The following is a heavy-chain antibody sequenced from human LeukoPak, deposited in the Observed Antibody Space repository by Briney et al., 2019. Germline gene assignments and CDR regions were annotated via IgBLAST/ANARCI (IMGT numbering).Heavy chain of an antibody. CDR3: ARDVGATPGYFDY. CDR2: MYYSGGT. D-gene: IGHD1-26*01. V-gene: IGHV4-59*01. CDR1: GGSISSYY. J-gene: IGHJ4*02. Sequence: PSETLSLTCTVSGGSISSYYWSWIRQPPGKGLEWIGYMYYSGGTNYNPSTNYNPSLKSRVTISVDTSKNQFSLKLSSVTAADTAVYYCARDVGATPGYFDYWGQGTLVTVSS.